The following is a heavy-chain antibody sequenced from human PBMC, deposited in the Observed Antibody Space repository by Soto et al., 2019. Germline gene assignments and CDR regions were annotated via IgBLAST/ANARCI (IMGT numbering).Heavy chain of an antibody. J-gene: IGHJ5*02. D-gene: IGHD2-15*01. Sequence: QVQLVQSGAEVKKPGSSVKVSCKASGGTFSTYTFSWVRQAPGQGLEWMGRIIAIFGTPYYAQKCQGRVTITADKSTSTVYMELSSLGSDDTAVYFCARGLECRGYCLDKPTWFAPWGQGTLVTVSS. CDR1: GGTFSTYT. CDR3: ARGLECRGYCLDKPTWFAP. CDR2: IIAIFGTP. V-gene: IGHV1-69*06.